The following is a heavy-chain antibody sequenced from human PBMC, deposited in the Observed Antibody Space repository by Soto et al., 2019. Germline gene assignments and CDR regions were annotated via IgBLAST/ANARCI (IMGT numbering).Heavy chain of an antibody. J-gene: IGHJ4*02. D-gene: IGHD5-12*01. CDR3: AKGVEGYVVSSFDS. Sequence: GGSLRLSCAASGFIFSDYAMTWVRQTPGKGLEWVSAITSSGSSTYFADSLKGRITISRDNSKNTLSLQMHSLRVEDTAIYYCAKGVEGYVVSSFDSWGQGALVTVSS. CDR2: ITSSGSST. CDR1: GFIFSDYA. V-gene: IGHV3-23*01.